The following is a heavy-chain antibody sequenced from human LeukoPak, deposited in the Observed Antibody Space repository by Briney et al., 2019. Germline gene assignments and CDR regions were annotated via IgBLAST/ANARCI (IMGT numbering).Heavy chain of an antibody. Sequence: PGGSLRLSCAASGFTFSSYAMSWVRQAPGKGLEWVSAISGSGGSTYYADSVKGRFTISRDNSKNTLYLQTNSLRAEDTAVYYCAKVNEDIVVVVAAPVFDYWGQGTLVTVSS. CDR2: ISGSGGST. D-gene: IGHD2-15*01. CDR3: AKVNEDIVVVVAAPVFDY. J-gene: IGHJ4*02. CDR1: GFTFSSYA. V-gene: IGHV3-23*01.